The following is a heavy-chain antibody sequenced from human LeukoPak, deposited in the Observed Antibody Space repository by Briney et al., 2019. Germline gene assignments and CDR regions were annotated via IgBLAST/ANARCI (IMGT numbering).Heavy chain of an antibody. Sequence: GGSLRLSCAASGFPFSSYGMHWVRQAPAKGLEWVAFIRYDGSNKYYADSVKGRFTISRDNSKNTLYLQMNSLRAEDTAVYYCAKGVLYYYDSSGYYSGYFDYWGQGTLVTVSS. CDR3: AKGVLYYYDSSGYYSGYFDY. D-gene: IGHD3-22*01. CDR1: GFPFSSYG. V-gene: IGHV3-30*02. J-gene: IGHJ4*02. CDR2: IRYDGSNK.